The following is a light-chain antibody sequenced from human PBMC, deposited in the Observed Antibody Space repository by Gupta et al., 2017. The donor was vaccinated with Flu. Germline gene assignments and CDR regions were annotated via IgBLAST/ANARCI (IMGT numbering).Light chain of an antibody. CDR1: QSVSSSY. CDR3: QQYGSSPQLT. Sequence: EIVLTQSPGTLSLSPGERATLSCRASQSVSSSYLAWYQQKPGQTPRLLIYGASSRATGIADRFSGSGSGTDFTLTISRLEPEDFAVYYCQQYGSSPQLTFGGGTKVDIK. CDR2: GAS. V-gene: IGKV3-20*01. J-gene: IGKJ4*01.